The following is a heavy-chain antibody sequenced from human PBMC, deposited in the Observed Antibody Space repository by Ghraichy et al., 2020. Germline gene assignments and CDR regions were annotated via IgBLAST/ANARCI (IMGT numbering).Heavy chain of an antibody. D-gene: IGHD5-24*01. CDR1: GFTFSSYS. J-gene: IGHJ4*02. CDR2: ISSSSSYI. CDR3: ARVGMATITLDY. Sequence: GGSLRLSCAASGFTFSSYSMNWVRQAPGKGLEWVSSISSSSSYIYYADSVKGRFTISRDNAKNSLYLQMNSLRAEDTAVYYCARVGMATITLDYWGQGTLVTVSS. V-gene: IGHV3-21*01.